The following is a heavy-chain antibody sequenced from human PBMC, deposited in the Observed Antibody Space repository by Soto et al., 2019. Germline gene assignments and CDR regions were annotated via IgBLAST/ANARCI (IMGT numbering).Heavy chain of an antibody. J-gene: IGHJ5*02. CDR1: GGSISSYY. V-gene: IGHV4-59*08. Sequence: QVQLQESGPGLVKPSETLSLTCTVSGGSISSYYWSWIRQPPGKGLEWIGYIYYSGSTNYNPSLKRRVTISVDTSKNQFSLKLSSVTAADTAVYYCARRPRSGSQNWFDPWGQGTLVTVSS. D-gene: IGHD3-10*01. CDR2: IYYSGST. CDR3: ARRPRSGSQNWFDP.